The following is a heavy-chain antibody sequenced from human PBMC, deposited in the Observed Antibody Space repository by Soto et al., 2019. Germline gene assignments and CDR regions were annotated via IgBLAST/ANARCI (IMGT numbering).Heavy chain of an antibody. CDR2: IIPIFGTA. D-gene: IGHD5-18*01. V-gene: IGHV1-69*12. CDR1: GGTFSSYA. CDR3: ARPIRGGYSYEGGMDV. J-gene: IGHJ6*02. Sequence: QVQLVQSGAEVKKPGSSVKVSCKASGGTFSSYAISWVRQAPGQGLEWMGGIIPIFGTANYAQKFQGRVTITADDATSTAYMELSSLRSEDTAVYYCARPIRGGYSYEGGMDVWGQGTTVTVSS.